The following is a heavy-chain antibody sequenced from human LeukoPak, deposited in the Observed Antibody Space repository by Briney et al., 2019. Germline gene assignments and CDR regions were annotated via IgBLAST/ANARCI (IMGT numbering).Heavy chain of an antibody. Sequence: VSVKVSCKASGYTFTGNYMHWERQAPGQGLEWMGWINPNSGGTNYAQKLQGRVTMTTDTSTSTAYMELRSLRSDDTAVYYCARGPRDYDILTGYDSPSDYWGQGTLVTVSS. J-gene: IGHJ4*02. CDR2: INPNSGGT. V-gene: IGHV1-2*02. CDR3: ARGPRDYDILTGYDSPSDY. CDR1: GYTFTGNY. D-gene: IGHD3-9*01.